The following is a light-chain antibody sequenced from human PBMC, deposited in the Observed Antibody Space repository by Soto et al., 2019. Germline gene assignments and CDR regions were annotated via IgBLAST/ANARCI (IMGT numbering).Light chain of an antibody. CDR2: GAS. J-gene: IGKJ2*01. CDR1: QSVSSD. Sequence: IVMTQSPATLSVSPGDRVTLSCRASQSVSSDLAWYQQRPGQAPRLLIYGASTRATGIRARFSGTGSGTEFTLTISSLQSEDFAIYYCQQYNNWPPYTFGQGTKLEIK. V-gene: IGKV3-15*01. CDR3: QQYNNWPPYT.